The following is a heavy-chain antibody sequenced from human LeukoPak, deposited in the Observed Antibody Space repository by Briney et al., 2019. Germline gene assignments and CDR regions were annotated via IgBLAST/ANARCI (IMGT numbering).Heavy chain of an antibody. V-gene: IGHV3-33*01. CDR1: GFTLSSYG. J-gene: IGHJ4*02. CDR3: ARGGYDLWSGYRIDY. D-gene: IGHD3-3*01. CDR2: IWFDGTNK. Sequence: GGSLRLSCAGSGFTLSSYGMHWVRQAPGKGLEWVAVIWFDGTNKYYRDSVKGRFTISRDNSKNTLYLQMNSLRAEDTAVYYCARGGYDLWSGYRIDYWGQGTLVTVSS.